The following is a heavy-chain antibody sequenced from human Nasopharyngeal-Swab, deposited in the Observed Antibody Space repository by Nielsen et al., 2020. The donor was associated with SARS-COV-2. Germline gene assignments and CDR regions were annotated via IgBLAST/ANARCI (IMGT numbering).Heavy chain of an antibody. J-gene: IGHJ1*01. CDR2: ISYDGSNE. D-gene: IGHD3-22*01. CDR1: GFTFSSYS. Sequence: GGSLRLSCAASGFTFSSYSMNWVRQAPGKGLEWVALISYDGSNEYCADSVKGRFTISRDNSKNTLYLQMNSLRAEDTAVYYCAKDGPYYYDSSGYRAEYFQHWGQGTLVTVSS. V-gene: IGHV3-30*18. CDR3: AKDGPYYYDSSGYRAEYFQH.